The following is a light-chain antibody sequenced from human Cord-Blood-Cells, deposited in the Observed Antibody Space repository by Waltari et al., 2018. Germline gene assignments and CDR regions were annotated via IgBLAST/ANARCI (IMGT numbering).Light chain of an antibody. CDR3: QQYGSSPPIT. Sequence: EIVLPQSPGTLSLSPGERATPSCRASQSVSSSYLAWYQQKPGQAPRLLIYGASSRATGIPDRFSGSGSGTDFTLTISRLEPEDFAVYYCQQYGSSPPITFGQGTRLEIK. J-gene: IGKJ5*01. CDR2: GAS. V-gene: IGKV3-20*01. CDR1: QSVSSSY.